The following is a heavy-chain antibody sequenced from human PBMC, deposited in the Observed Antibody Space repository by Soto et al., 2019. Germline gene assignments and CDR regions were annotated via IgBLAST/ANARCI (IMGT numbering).Heavy chain of an antibody. Sequence: GGSLRLSCAASGFTFSSYSMNWFRQAPGKGLEWVSSISSSSSYIYYADSVKGRFTISRDNAKNSLYLQMNSLRAEDTAVYYCARGPPRITMSEGAFDIWGQGTMVTVSS. CDR1: GFTFSSYS. CDR3: ARGPPRITMSEGAFDI. V-gene: IGHV3-21*01. D-gene: IGHD3-22*01. CDR2: ISSSSSYI. J-gene: IGHJ3*02.